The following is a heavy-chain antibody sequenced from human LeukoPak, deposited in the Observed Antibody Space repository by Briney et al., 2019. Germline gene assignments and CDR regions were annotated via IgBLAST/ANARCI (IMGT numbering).Heavy chain of an antibody. J-gene: IGHJ6*03. Sequence: PSQTLSLTCTVSGGSISSGSYYWSWIRQPAGKGLEWIGRIYTSGSTNYSPSLKSRVTISVDTSKNQFSLKLSSVTAADTAVYYCAREQAYYDFWSGSPYYYYYYMDVWGKGTTVTVSS. V-gene: IGHV4-61*02. CDR1: GGSISSGSYY. D-gene: IGHD3-3*01. CDR2: IYTSGST. CDR3: AREQAYYDFWSGSPYYYYYYMDV.